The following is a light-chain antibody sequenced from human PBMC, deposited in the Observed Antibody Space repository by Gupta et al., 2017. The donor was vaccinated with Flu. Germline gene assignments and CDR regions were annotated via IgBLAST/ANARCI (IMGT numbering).Light chain of an antibody. CDR2: DAS. V-gene: IGKV3-11*01. J-gene: IGKJ2*01. CDR3: QQRFNWPRT. CDR1: QKIANY. Sequence: GERATRSCRASQKIANYLACYQHKPGQAPRLLVYDASKRATGIPARFSGSGSGTDFTLTISNLEPGDFAVYFCQQRFNWPRTFGQGTKLDIK.